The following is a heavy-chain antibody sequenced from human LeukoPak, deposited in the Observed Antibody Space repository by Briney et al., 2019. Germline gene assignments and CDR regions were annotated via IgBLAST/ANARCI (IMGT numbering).Heavy chain of an antibody. J-gene: IGHJ4*02. CDR3: ALIATVVTPINGSVDY. CDR1: GGTFSSYA. D-gene: IGHD4-23*01. Sequence: SVKVSCKASGGTFSSYAISWVRQAPGQGLEWMGGIIPIFGTANYAQKFQGRVAITADESTSTAYMELSSLRSEDTAVYYCALIATVVTPINGSVDYWGQGTLVTVSS. CDR2: IIPIFGTA. V-gene: IGHV1-69*13.